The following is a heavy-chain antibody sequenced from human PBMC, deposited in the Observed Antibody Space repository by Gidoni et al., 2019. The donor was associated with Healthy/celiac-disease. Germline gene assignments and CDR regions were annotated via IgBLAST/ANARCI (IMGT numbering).Heavy chain of an antibody. CDR2: IYPGDSDT. CDR3: ARHRWFGVILPELVLTYYGMDV. CDR1: GYSFTSYW. V-gene: IGHV5-51*01. J-gene: IGHJ6*02. D-gene: IGHD3-10*01. Sequence: EVQLVQSGAEVKNPGESLNISCKGSGYSFTSYWSGRVRPIPGKGLACMGIIYPGDSDTRYSPSLQGQVTISADKSIRTAYLQWSSLKAADTAMYYCARHRWFGVILPELVLTYYGMDVWGQGTTVTVSS.